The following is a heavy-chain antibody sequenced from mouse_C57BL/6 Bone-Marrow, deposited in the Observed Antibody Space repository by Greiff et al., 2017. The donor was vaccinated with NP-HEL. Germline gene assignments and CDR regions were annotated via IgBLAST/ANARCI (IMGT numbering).Heavy chain of an antibody. Sequence: VKLMESGPGLVQPSQSLSITCTVSGFSLTSYGVHWVRQSPGKGLEWLGVIWSGGSTDYNAAFISRLSISKDNSKSQVFFKMNSLQADDTAIYYCARKKFLYGYPFAMDYWGQGTSVTVSS. CDR1: GFSLTSYG. CDR2: IWSGGST. V-gene: IGHV2-2*01. D-gene: IGHD2-2*01. CDR3: ARKKFLYGYPFAMDY. J-gene: IGHJ4*01.